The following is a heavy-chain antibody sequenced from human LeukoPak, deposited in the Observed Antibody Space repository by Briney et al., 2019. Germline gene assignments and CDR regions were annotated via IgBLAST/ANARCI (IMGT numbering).Heavy chain of an antibody. V-gene: IGHV4-39*01. CDR2: IYYCRCT. J-gene: IGHJ5*02. CDR1: GGSISSSSDY. Sequence: SETLSLTCTVSGGSISSSSDYWGWVRQPPGKGLEWIGSIYYCRCTYYSPSLKSPVTISVDTSKNQFSFKLRSVPPADTAVYYCARPLFHVYYDSIGWFDPWGQGTLVTLSS. D-gene: IGHD3-22*01. CDR3: ARPLFHVYYDSIGWFDP.